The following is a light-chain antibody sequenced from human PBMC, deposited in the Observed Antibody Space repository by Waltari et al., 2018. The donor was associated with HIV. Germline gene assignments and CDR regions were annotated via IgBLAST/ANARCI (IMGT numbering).Light chain of an antibody. Sequence: QTALTQPASVSGSPGQSITIPCTGTSSDVGAYHLVPWYQQHPGKAPRLIIYDVSERPAGVSNRFTGSKSGNTASLTISGLQAEDEADYYCCSYVSEIVPCVFGGGTKLTVL. CDR3: CSYVSEIVPCV. V-gene: IGLV2-23*02. J-gene: IGLJ3*02. CDR2: DVS. CDR1: SSDVGAYHL.